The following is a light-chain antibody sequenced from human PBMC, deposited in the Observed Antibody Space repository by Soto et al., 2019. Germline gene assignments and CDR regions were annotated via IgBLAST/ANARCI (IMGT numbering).Light chain of an antibody. CDR3: QQYGSSPLT. CDR1: QSVSSNY. Sequence: EIVLTQSPGTLSLSPGERATLSCRASQSVSSNYLAWYQQKPGQAPRLLIYCAASRATGIPDRFSGSGSGTDFTLTISRLEPEDFAVYYCQQYGSSPLTFGRGTKVDIK. J-gene: IGKJ4*01. V-gene: IGKV3-20*01. CDR2: CAA.